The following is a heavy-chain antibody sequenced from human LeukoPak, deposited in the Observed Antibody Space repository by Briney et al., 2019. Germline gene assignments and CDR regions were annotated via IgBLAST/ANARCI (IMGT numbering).Heavy chain of an antibody. CDR1: GGSISIYY. D-gene: IGHD3-9*01. J-gene: IGHJ4*02. CDR3: AREGYDILTGTTPFDY. CDR2: IYYSGST. V-gene: IGHV4-59*01. Sequence: PSETLSLTCTVSGGSISIYYWSWIRQPPGKGLEWIGYIYYSGSTNYNPSLKSRVTISVDTSKNQFSLKLSSVTGADTAVYYCAREGYDILTGTTPFDYWGQGTLVTVSS.